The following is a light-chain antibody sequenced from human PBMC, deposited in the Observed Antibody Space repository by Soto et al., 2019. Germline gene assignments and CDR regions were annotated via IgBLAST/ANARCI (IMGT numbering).Light chain of an antibody. Sequence: EIVMTQSAATVSVSPQERATLSCRASQSVSSNLAWYQQKPGQAPRLLIYGASTRATGIPARFSGSGSGTEFTLTISSLQSEDFAVYYCQQYGSSGTFGQGTKVDI. CDR2: GAS. V-gene: IGKV3-15*01. CDR1: QSVSSN. CDR3: QQYGSSGT. J-gene: IGKJ1*01.